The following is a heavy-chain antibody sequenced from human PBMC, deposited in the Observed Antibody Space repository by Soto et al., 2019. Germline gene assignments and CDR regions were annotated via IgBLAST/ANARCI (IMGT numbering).Heavy chain of an antibody. V-gene: IGHV3-23*01. CDR3: AKVPGPYHSHDDILTGPYYYGMDV. CDR1: GFILSSYA. Sequence: XGALSPSWAASGFILSSYAMRWVRQAPGHGQGWVSAIGGSGGSTYYADSVKGRFTISRDNSKNTLYLQMKSLRAEDTAVYYCAKVPGPYHSHDDILTGPYYYGMDVWGQGTTVTVSS. CDR2: IGGSGGST. D-gene: IGHD3-9*01. J-gene: IGHJ6*02.